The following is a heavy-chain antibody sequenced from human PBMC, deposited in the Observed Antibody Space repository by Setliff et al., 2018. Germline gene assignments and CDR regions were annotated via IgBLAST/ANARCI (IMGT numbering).Heavy chain of an antibody. D-gene: IGHD4-17*01. CDR2: FRPSGKT. V-gene: IGHV4-38-2*02. J-gene: IGHJ3*01. CDR1: GSAISSGHY. Sequence: PSETLSLTCAVSGSAISSGHYWGWIRQPPGKGLEWIGSFRPSGKTYYNPSLNSRVTISVDTSKKQFSLKVTSVTAADTAVYYCVRDAGDGYGVDAYAGGGFDFWGQGTMDTVSS. CDR3: VRDAGDGYGVDAYAGGGFDF.